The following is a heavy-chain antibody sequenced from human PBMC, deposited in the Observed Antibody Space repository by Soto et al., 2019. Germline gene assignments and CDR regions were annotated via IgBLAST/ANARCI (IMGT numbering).Heavy chain of an antibody. CDR1: GGSFSGYY. D-gene: IGHD2-2*01. CDR3: ARGRAGRYCSSTSCQASPQRSYYYYYYMDV. J-gene: IGHJ6*03. V-gene: IGHV4-34*01. Sequence: SETLSLTCAVYGGSFSGYYWSWIRQPPGKGLEWIGEINHSGSTNYNPSLKSRVTISVDTSKNQFSLKLSSVTAADTAVYYCARGRAGRYCSSTSCQASPQRSYYYYYYMDVWGKGTTVTVSS. CDR2: INHSGST.